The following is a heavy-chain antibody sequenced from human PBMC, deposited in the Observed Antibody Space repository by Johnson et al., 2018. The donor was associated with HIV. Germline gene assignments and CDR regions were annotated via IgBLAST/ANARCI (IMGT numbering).Heavy chain of an antibody. CDR3: ARDQYSTSDDDAFDI. J-gene: IGHJ3*02. CDR2: IWYDGSNK. Sequence: QVQLVESGGGVVQSGRSLRLSCAASGFTFSSYGMHWVRQAPGKGLEWVAVIWYDGSNKYYADSVKGRFTISRDNSKNTLYLQMNSLRAEDTALYYCARDQYSTSDDDAFDIWGQGTMVTVSS. CDR1: GFTFSSYG. D-gene: IGHD6-6*01. V-gene: IGHV3-33*01.